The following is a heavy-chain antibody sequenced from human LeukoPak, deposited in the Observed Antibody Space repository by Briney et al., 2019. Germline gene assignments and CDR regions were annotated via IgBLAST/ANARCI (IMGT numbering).Heavy chain of an antibody. CDR1: GGSINSYY. D-gene: IGHD3-3*01. Sequence: PSEILSLTCTVSGGSINSYYWSWIRQPPGKGLEWIGYIYNYGSTNYNPSLKSRVTISVDTSKNQFSLKLSSVTAADTAVYYCARDASQDFWSGSAFDPWGQGTLVTVSS. V-gene: IGHV4-59*01. CDR3: ARDASQDFWSGSAFDP. J-gene: IGHJ5*02. CDR2: IYNYGST.